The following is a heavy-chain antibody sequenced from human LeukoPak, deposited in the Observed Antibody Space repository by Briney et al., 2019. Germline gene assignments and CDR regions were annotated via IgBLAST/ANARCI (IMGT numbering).Heavy chain of an antibody. D-gene: IGHD2-15*01. CDR2: INAGNGNT. J-gene: IGHJ6*02. CDR1: GYTFTTYA. Sequence: ASVKVSCKASGYTFTTYAMHWVRQAPGQRLEWMGWINAGNGNTGYAQKFQGRVTMTRNTSISTAYMELSSLRSEDTAVYYCARDKSGGGSFTYYYYYGMDVWGQGTTVTVSS. V-gene: IGHV1-3*01. CDR3: ARDKSGGGSFTYYYYYGMDV.